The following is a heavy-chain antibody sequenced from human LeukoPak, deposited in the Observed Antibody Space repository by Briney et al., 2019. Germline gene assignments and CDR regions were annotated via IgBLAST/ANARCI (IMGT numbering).Heavy chain of an antibody. D-gene: IGHD2-15*01. CDR2: IRYDRSNK. Sequence: GGSLRLSCAASGFTCSNYGMHWVRQAPGKGLEWVAFIRYDRSNKYYADSVKGRFTISRDNSKNTLYLQMNSLRAEDTAVYYCAKAAAGTCSGARCYYFDSWGQGTPVTVSS. CDR1: GFTCSNYG. J-gene: IGHJ4*02. V-gene: IGHV3-30*02. CDR3: AKAAAGTCSGARCYYFDS.